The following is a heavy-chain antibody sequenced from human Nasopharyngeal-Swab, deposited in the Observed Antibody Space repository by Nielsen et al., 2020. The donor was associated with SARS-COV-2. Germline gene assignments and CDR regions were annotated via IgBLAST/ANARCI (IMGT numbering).Heavy chain of an antibody. V-gene: IGHV4-59*12. CDR3: AGGFDY. Sequence: AGSLTLSCTVSRGSISNIYCRWIRKSPGKGLVWIGSIYHTGSTTYSHSLKSRVTISMDTSGNQFFLSLSSVTAADTALYYCAGGFDYWGQGTLVTVSS. J-gene: IGHJ4*02. CDR2: IYHTGST. CDR1: RGSISNIY.